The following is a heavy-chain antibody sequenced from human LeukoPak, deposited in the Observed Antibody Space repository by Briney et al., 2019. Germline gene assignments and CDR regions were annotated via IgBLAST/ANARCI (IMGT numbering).Heavy chain of an antibody. V-gene: IGHV3-53*04. CDR2: IYSGGST. J-gene: IGHJ4*02. D-gene: IGHD5-12*01. CDR3: AREGDGYNAGDEY. CDR1: GFTVSSNY. Sequence: GGSLRLSCAASGFTVSSNYMSWVRRAPGKGLEWVSVIYSGGSTYYADSVKGRFTISRHNSKNTLYLQMNSLRAEDTAVYYCAREGDGYNAGDEYWGQGTLVTVSS.